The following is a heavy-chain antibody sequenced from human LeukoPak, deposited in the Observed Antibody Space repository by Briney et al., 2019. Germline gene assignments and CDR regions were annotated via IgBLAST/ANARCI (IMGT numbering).Heavy chain of an antibody. Sequence: ASVKVSCKASGYTFTSYGISWVRQAPGQGLEWMGWISAYSGKTNYAQKLQGRVTMTTDTSTSTAFMDLTDLKYDDTAVYYCAATYSSGWLPGFWGQGTLVTVSS. CDR1: GYTFTSYG. V-gene: IGHV1-18*01. CDR2: ISAYSGKT. D-gene: IGHD6-19*01. J-gene: IGHJ4*02. CDR3: AATYSSGWLPGF.